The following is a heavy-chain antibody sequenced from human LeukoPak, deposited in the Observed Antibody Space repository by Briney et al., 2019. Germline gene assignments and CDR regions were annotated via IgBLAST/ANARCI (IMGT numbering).Heavy chain of an antibody. D-gene: IGHD2-15*01. V-gene: IGHV3-21*01. CDR3: ARESGSGEFDC. CDR1: RFTFSSYK. J-gene: IGHJ4*02. CDR2: ISSSSYI. Sequence: PGGSLRLSCAASRFTFSSYKVNWVRQAPGKGLEWVSSISSSSYIYYADSVKGRFTISRDNARNSLYLQMNSLRAEDTAVYYCARESGSGEFDCWGQGTLVTVSS.